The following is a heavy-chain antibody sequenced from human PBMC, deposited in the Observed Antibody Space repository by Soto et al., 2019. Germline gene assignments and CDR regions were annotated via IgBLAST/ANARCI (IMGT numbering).Heavy chain of an antibody. V-gene: IGHV3-23*01. CDR3: AKDYGAGYKVLRAFDI. D-gene: IGHD3-9*01. Sequence: GSLRLSCAASGFTFSSYAMSWVRQAPGKGLEWVSAISGSGGSTYYADSVKGRFTISRDNSKNTLYLQMNSLRAEDTAVYYCAKDYGAGYKVLRAFDIWGQGTMVTVSS. CDR2: ISGSGGST. CDR1: GFTFSSYA. J-gene: IGHJ3*02.